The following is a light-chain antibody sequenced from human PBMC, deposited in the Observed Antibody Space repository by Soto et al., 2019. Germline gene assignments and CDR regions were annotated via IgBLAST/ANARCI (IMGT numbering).Light chain of an antibody. Sequence: EIVLTQSPGTLSLSPRDRATLSCRASQSVTSSYLAWFQQKPGQAPRLLIYEASSRATGIPDRFSGSGSGTDFTLTINRLEPEDFAVYSCHQYGSSPLTFGQGTKLEIK. CDR1: QSVTSSY. J-gene: IGKJ2*01. CDR2: EAS. CDR3: HQYGSSPLT. V-gene: IGKV3-20*01.